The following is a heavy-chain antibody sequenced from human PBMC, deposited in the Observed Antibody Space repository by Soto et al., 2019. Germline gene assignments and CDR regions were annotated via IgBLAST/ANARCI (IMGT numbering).Heavy chain of an antibody. J-gene: IGHJ5*02. CDR1: GGSVSSGSCY. D-gene: IGHD6-19*01. V-gene: IGHV4-61*01. Sequence: SETLSLTCTVSGGSVSSGSCYWSWIRQPPGKGLEWIGYIYYSGSTNYNPSLKSRVTISVDTSKNQFSLKLSSVTAADTAVYYCARLYSSGWYWFDPSGQGTLVTVSS. CDR2: IYYSGST. CDR3: ARLYSSGWYWFDP.